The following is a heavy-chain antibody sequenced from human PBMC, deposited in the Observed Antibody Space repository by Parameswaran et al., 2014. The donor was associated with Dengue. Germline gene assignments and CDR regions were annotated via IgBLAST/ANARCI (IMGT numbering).Heavy chain of an antibody. CDR3: ARSGDYAPYYYDMDV. V-gene: IGHV1-69*01. J-gene: IGHJ6*02. Sequence: WVRQAPGQGLEWMGGIIPIFGTANYAQKFQGRVMITADESTSTAYMELSSLRSEDTAVYYCARSGDYAPYYYDMDVWGQGTTVTVSS. D-gene: IGHD4-17*01. CDR2: IIPIFGTA.